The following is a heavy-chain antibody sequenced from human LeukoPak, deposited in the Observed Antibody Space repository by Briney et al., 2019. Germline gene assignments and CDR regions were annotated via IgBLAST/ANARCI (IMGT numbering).Heavy chain of an antibody. CDR1: GYTFPSYF. J-gene: IGHJ3*01. CDR2: INPTGGST. CDR3: ARDARGAAAADDAFDL. Sequence: ASVKVSCKASGYTFPSYFMHWVRQAPGQGLEWMGIINPTGGSTTYAQKFQGRVTMTRNPSINTAYMELSGLRVEDTAVYYCARDARGAAAADDAFDLWGQGTMVTVSS. V-gene: IGHV1-46*01. D-gene: IGHD6-13*01.